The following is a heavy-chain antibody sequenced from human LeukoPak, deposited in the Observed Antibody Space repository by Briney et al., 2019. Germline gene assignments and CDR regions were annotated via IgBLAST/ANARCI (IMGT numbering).Heavy chain of an antibody. V-gene: IGHV1-18*01. CDR2: ISAYNGNT. J-gene: IGHJ5*02. D-gene: IGHD2-15*01. CDR3: ARPRADSGGSCYTPNCPFDP. Sequence: GASVKVSCKASGYTFTSYGISWVRQAPGQGLEWMGWISAYNGNTNYAQKLQGRVTMTTDTSTSTAYMELRSLRSDDTAVYYCARPRADSGGSCYTPNCPFDPWGQGTLVTVSS. CDR1: GYTFTSYG.